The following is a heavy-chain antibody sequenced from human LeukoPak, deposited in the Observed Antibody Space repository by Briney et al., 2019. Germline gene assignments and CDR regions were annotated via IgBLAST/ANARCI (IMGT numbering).Heavy chain of an antibody. CDR3: ARGRWYQTPYYFDY. CDR1: GGSFSGYY. J-gene: IGHJ4*02. CDR2: INHSGST. Sequence: PSETLSLTCAVYGGSFSGYYWSWIRQPPGKGLEWIGEINHSGSTNYNPSLKSRVTISVDTSKNQFSLKLSSVTAADTAVYYCARGRWYQTPYYFDYWGQGTPVTVSS. V-gene: IGHV4-34*01. D-gene: IGHD2-15*01.